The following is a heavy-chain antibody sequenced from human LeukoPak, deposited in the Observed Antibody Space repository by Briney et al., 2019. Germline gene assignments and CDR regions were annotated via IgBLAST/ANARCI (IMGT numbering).Heavy chain of an antibody. CDR3: ARARIAVAAPAEYFQH. V-gene: IGHV3-30-3*01. CDR1: GFTFSSYA. Sequence: GGSLRLSCAASGFTFSSYAMHWVRQAPGKGLEWVAVISYDGSNKYYADSVKGRFTISRDNSKNTLYLQMNSLRAEGTAVYYCARARIAVAAPAEYFQHWGQGTLVTVSS. D-gene: IGHD6-19*01. J-gene: IGHJ1*01. CDR2: ISYDGSNK.